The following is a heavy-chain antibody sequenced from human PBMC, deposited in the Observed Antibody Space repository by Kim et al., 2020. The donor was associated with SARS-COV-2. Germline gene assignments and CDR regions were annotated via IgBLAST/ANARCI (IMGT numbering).Heavy chain of an antibody. CDR3: ARLYSNGWYFDI. D-gene: IGHD6-19*01. Sequence: YYNPSLKSRVTISVDTSKNLFSLKLSSVTAADTAVYYCARLYSNGWYFDIWGQGTMVAVSS. V-gene: IGHV4-39*01. J-gene: IGHJ3*02.